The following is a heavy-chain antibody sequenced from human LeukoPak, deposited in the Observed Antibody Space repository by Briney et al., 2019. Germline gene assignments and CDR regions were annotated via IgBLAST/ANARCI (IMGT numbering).Heavy chain of an antibody. D-gene: IGHD2-15*01. CDR2: INPSGGST. CDR3: AGGKTPRYCSGGSCYKNYYFDY. V-gene: IGHV1-46*01. Sequence: ASVKVSCKASGYTFTSYYMHWVRQAPGQGLEWMGIINPSGGSTDYAQKFQGRVTMTRDTSTSTVYMELSSLRSEDTAVYYCAGGKTPRYCSGGSCYKNYYFDYWGQGTLVTVSS. J-gene: IGHJ4*02. CDR1: GYTFTSYY.